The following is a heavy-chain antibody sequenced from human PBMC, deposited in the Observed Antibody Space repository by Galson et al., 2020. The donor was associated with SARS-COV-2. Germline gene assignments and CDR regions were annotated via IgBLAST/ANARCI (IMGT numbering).Heavy chain of an antibody. D-gene: IGHD7-27*01. J-gene: IGHJ4*02. V-gene: IGHV3-74*01. CDR3: ARGDMGNDYFDY. Sequence: ALHGESLKISCAASGFTFSSYSMNWVRQAPGKGLEWVSRIYSEGSSTSYADSVKGRFTISGDNAKNTLYLQMNSLRAEDTAVYYCARGDMGNDYFDYWGQGTLVTVSS. CDR2: IYSEGSST. CDR1: GFTFSSYS.